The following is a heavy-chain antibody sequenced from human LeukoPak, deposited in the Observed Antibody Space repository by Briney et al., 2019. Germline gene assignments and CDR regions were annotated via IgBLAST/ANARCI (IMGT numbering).Heavy chain of an antibody. D-gene: IGHD3-22*01. Sequence: SETLSLTCTVSGGSISSYYWSWIRQPPGKGLEWIGYIYYSGSTNYNPSLKSRVTISVDTSKNQFSLKLSSVTAADTAVYYCAREGGPYDSSGYYSWAPDYWGQGTLVTVSS. CDR1: GGSISSYY. J-gene: IGHJ4*02. CDR3: AREGGPYDSSGYYSWAPDY. V-gene: IGHV4-59*01. CDR2: IYYSGST.